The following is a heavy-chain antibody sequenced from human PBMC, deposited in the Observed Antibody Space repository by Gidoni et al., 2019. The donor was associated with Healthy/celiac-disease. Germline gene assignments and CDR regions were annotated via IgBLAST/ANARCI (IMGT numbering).Heavy chain of an antibody. CDR2: ISSNGGST. V-gene: IGHV3-64D*08. J-gene: IGHJ4*02. CDR3: VKEEEMATLDY. D-gene: IGHD5-12*01. CDR1: GFTFSSYA. Sequence: EVQLVESGGGLVQPGGSLRLSCSASGFTFSSYAMHWVRQAPGKGLEYVSAISSNGGSTYYADSVKGRFTISRDNSKNTLYLQMSSLRAEDTAVYYCVKEEEMATLDYWGQGTLVTVSS.